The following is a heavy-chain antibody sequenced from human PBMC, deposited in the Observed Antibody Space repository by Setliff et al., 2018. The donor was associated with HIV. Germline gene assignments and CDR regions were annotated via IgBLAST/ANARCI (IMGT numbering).Heavy chain of an antibody. J-gene: IGHJ4*02. CDR2: IYYTGST. CDR3: ARNSPKGIQPLLLAS. D-gene: IGHD1-1*01. Sequence: KTSETLSLTCTVSGGSISSSSYYWGWIRQPPGKGLEWIGSIYYTGSTYYNPSLRSRVTISVDTAKNQLSLMLASVTAADTAFYYCARNSPKGIQPLLLASWGPGTLVTVSS. CDR1: GGSISSSSYY. V-gene: IGHV4-39*07.